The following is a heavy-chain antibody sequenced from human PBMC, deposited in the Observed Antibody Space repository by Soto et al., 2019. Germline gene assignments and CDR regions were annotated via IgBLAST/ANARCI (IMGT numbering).Heavy chain of an antibody. CDR3: AREGLELRGDPDWFDP. Sequence: LSLTCAVSGYSISSTYYWGWIRQPPGKGLEWIGSIYHSGYTYFNPSLKSRVTISVDTSKNQFFLNLRSVTAADTAVYYCAREGLELRGDPDWFDPWGQGTLVTVSS. CDR2: IYHSGYT. J-gene: IGHJ5*02. V-gene: IGHV4-38-2*02. CDR1: GYSISSTYY. D-gene: IGHD1-7*01.